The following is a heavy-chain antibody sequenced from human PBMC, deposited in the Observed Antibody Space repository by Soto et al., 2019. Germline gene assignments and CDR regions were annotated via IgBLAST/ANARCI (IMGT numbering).Heavy chain of an antibody. J-gene: IGHJ6*02. CDR2: ISSSSSYI. V-gene: IGHV3-21*01. D-gene: IGHD2-2*01. CDR3: ARESRDIVVVPAAILVGLTDV. CDR1: GFTFSSYS. Sequence: GGSLRLSCAASGFTFSSYSMNWVRQAPGKGLEWVSSISSSSSYIYYADSVKGRFTISRDNAKNSLYLQMNSLRAEDTAVYYCARESRDIVVVPAAILVGLTDVWGQGTTVTVSS.